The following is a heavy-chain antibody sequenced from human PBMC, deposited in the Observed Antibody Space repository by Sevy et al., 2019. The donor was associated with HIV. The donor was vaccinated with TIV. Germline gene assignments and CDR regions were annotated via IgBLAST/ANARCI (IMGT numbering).Heavy chain of an antibody. V-gene: IGHV3-53*01. J-gene: IGHJ6*02. D-gene: IGHD2-15*01. Sequence: GGSLRLSCVVSGFSVSSNYMSWVRQAPGKGLEWVSNIYSDGRTYYADSVRGRFTISRDTSKNTVYLEMKSLRAEDTAVYYCTREDIVLGEDNYYGMAVWGHGTTVTVSS. CDR3: TREDIVLGEDNYYGMAV. CDR2: IYSDGRT. CDR1: GFSVSSNY.